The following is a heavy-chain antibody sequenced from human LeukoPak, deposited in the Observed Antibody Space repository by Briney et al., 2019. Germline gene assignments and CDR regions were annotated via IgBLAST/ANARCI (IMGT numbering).Heavy chain of an antibody. V-gene: IGHV4-34*01. Sequence: SETLSLTCAVYGGSFSVYYWSWIRQPPGKGLEWIGEINHSGSTNYNPSLKSRVTISVDTSKNQFSLKLSSVTAADTAVYYCARRTNCSSTSCFDYWGQGTLVTVSS. D-gene: IGHD2-2*01. CDR3: ARRTNCSSTSCFDY. J-gene: IGHJ4*02. CDR1: GGSFSVYY. CDR2: INHSGST.